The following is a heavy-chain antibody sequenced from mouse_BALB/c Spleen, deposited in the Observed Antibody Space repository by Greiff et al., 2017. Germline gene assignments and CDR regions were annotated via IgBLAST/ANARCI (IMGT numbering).Heavy chain of an antibody. V-gene: IGHV1-5*01. Sequence: EVQLQESGTVLARPGASVKMSCKASGYTFTSYWMHWVKQRPGQGLEWIGAIYPGNSDTSYNQKFKGKAKLTAVTSTSTAYMELSSLTNEDSAVYYWTRSGSSYWYFDVWGAGTTVTVSS. CDR1: GYTFTSYW. CDR2: IYPGNSDT. CDR3: TRSGSSYWYFDV. J-gene: IGHJ1*01. D-gene: IGHD1-1*01.